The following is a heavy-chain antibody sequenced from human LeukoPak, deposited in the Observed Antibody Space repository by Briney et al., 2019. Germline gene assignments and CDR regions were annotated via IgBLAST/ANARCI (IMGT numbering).Heavy chain of an antibody. CDR3: ARDGRAWYY. Sequence: GGSLRLSYAASGFTFSSYWMSWVRQAPGKGLEWVANIKQDGSEKYYVDSVMGRFTVSRDNAKNSLHLQMNSLRAEDTAVYYCARDGRAWYYWGQGTLVTVSS. D-gene: IGHD1-14*01. CDR2: IKQDGSEK. V-gene: IGHV3-7*01. CDR1: GFTFSSYW. J-gene: IGHJ4*02.